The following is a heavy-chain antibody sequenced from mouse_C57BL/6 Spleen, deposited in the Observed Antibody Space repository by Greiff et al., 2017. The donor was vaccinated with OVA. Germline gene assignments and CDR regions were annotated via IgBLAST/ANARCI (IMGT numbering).Heavy chain of an antibody. V-gene: IGHV1-61*01. Sequence: VQLQQPGAELVRPGSSVKLSCKASGYTFTSYWMDWVKQRPGQGLEWIGNIYPSDSETHYNQKFKDKATLTVDKSSSTAYMQLSSLTSEDSAVYYYARRVYYGSSSLYWYFDVWGTGTTVTVSS. CDR1: GYTFTSYW. CDR3: ARRVYYGSSSLYWYFDV. J-gene: IGHJ1*03. D-gene: IGHD1-1*01. CDR2: IYPSDSET.